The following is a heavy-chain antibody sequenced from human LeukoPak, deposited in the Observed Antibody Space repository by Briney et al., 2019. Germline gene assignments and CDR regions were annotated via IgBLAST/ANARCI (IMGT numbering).Heavy chain of an antibody. CDR2: ISGSGGGT. Sequence: GGSLRLSCAASGFTFSSYAMSWVRQAPGKGLEWVSAISGSGGGTYYADSVKGRFTIVRDNSKNTLYLQMNSLRAEDTAVYYCARDRHSSGWYGWGNLNYYYYGMDVWGQGTTVTVSS. CDR3: ARDRHSSGWYGWGNLNYYYYGMDV. CDR1: GFTFSSYA. J-gene: IGHJ6*02. V-gene: IGHV3-23*01. D-gene: IGHD6-19*01.